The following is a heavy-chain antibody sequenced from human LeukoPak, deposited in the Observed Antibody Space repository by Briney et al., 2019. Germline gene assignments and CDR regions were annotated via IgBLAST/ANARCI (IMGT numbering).Heavy chain of an antibody. D-gene: IGHD4-17*01. CDR2: IYYSGST. J-gene: IGHJ4*02. CDR1: GGSISSYY. CDR3: ARGGTMTTVPL. V-gene: IGHV4-59*08. Sequence: SETLSLTCIVSGGSISSYYWSWIRQPPGKGLEWIGYIYYSGSTNYNYNPSLKSRVTISVDTSKNQFSLKLSSVTAADTAVYYCARGGTMTTVPLWGQGTLVTVSS.